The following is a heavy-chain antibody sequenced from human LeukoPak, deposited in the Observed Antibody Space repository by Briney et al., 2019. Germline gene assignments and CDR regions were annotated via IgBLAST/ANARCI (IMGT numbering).Heavy chain of an antibody. V-gene: IGHV1-2*02. CDR2: INPNSGGT. J-gene: IGHJ4*02. CDR1: GYTFSDYY. D-gene: IGHD3-9*01. CDR3: ARGSVLTGYSH. Sequence: ASVKVSCKASGYTFSDYYIHWGRQAPGQGLEWMAWINPNSGGTNYAQKFQGRVTMTRDTSITTAYMELSRLTSDDTAVYYCARGSVLTGYSHWGQGTLVTVTS.